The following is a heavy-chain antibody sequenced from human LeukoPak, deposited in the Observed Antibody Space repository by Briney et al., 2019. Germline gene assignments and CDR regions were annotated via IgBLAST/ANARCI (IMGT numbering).Heavy chain of an antibody. CDR1: GGSFSGYY. Sequence: SETLSLTCVVYGGSFSGYYWSWIRQPPGKGLEWIGEINHSGSTNYNPSLKSRVTISVDTSKNQFSLKLSSVTAADTAVYYCASHEYSSSSHDYWGQGTLVTVSS. D-gene: IGHD6-6*01. V-gene: IGHV4-34*01. CDR3: ASHEYSSSSHDY. CDR2: INHSGST. J-gene: IGHJ4*02.